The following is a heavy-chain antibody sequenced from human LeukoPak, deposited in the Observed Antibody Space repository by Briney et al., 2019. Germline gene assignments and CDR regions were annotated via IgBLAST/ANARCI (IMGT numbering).Heavy chain of an antibody. J-gene: IGHJ4*02. CDR1: GGTFSSYA. D-gene: IGHD3-22*01. V-gene: IGHV1-69*13. Sequence: SVKVSCKASGGTFSSYAISWVRQAPGQGLEWMGGIIPIFGTANYAQKFQGRVTITADESTSTAYMELSSLRSEDTAVYYCARANYYDSSGYTYYFDYWGQGTLVTVSS. CDR3: ARANYYDSSGYTYYFDY. CDR2: IIPIFGTA.